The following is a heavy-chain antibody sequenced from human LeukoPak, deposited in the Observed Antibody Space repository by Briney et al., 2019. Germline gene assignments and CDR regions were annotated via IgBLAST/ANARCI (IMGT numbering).Heavy chain of an antibody. J-gene: IGHJ4*02. D-gene: IGHD6-13*01. CDR1: GFTFSNYW. V-gene: IGHV3-74*01. Sequence: GGSLRLSCAPSGFTFSNYWMYCVRQAPGKGLVWVAHINTDGSATTYGDAAKGRFTVSRDNANNTLSLEMNSLRVEDTAVYYCARGTAAAAGIDYWGQGTLVTVSS. CDR3: ARGTAAAAGIDY. CDR2: INTDGSAT.